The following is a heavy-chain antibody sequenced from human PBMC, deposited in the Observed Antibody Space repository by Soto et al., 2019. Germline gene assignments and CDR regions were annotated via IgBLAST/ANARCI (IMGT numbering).Heavy chain of an antibody. V-gene: IGHV1-2*02. CDR2: INPNSGGT. CDR3: ARSKAGQTGKLNWFDP. CDR1: GYTFTGYY. D-gene: IGHD7-27*01. Sequence: QVQLVQSGAEVKKPGASVKVSCKASGYTFTGYYMHWVRQAPGQGLEWMGWINPNSGGTNYAQKFQGRVTMTRDTSISTAYMELSRLRSDDTAVYYCARSKAGQTGKLNWFDPWGQGTLVTVSS. J-gene: IGHJ5*02.